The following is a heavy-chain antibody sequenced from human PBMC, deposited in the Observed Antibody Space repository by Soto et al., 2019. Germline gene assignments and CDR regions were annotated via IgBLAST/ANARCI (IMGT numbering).Heavy chain of an antibody. CDR1: GGSISSSNW. D-gene: IGHD1-26*01. CDR3: AGGMEGATSLFDY. V-gene: IGHV4-4*02. Sequence: SETLSLTCAASGGSISSSNWWSWVRQPPGKGLEWIGEIYHSGSTNYNPSLKSRVTISVDKSKNQFSLKLSSVTAADTAVYYCAGGMEGATSLFDYWGQGTLVTVSS. J-gene: IGHJ4*02. CDR2: IYHSGST.